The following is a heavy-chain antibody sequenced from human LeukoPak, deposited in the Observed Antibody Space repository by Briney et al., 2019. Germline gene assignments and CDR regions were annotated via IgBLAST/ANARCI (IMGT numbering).Heavy chain of an antibody. V-gene: IGHV4-59*05. J-gene: IGHJ4*02. D-gene: IGHD5-24*01. CDR3: ARTRRDGYNSIDY. CDR2: IYYSGST. Sequence: ESLRLSCVVSGFTFSSYEMDWVRQAPGKGLEWIGSIYYSGSTYYNPSLKSRVTISVDTSKNQFSLKLSSVTAADTAVYYCARTRRDGYNSIDYWGQGTLVTVSS. CDR1: GFTFSSYE.